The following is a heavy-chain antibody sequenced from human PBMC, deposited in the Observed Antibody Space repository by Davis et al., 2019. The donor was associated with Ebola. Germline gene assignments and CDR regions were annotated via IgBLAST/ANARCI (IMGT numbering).Heavy chain of an antibody. CDR3: ARGISQWLVRGYYYYYGMDV. D-gene: IGHD6-19*01. V-gene: IGHV1-18*01. CDR1: GGTFTSYG. Sequence: AASVKVSCKASGGTFTSYGISWVRQAPGQGREWMGWISAYNGNTNYAQKLQGRVTMTTDTSTSTAYMELRSLRSDDTAVYYCARGISQWLVRGYYYYYGMDVWGQGTTVTVSS. J-gene: IGHJ6*02. CDR2: ISAYNGNT.